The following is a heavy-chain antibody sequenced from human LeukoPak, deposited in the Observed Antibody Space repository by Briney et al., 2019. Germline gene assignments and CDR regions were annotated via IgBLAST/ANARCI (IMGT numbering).Heavy chain of an antibody. J-gene: IGHJ3*02. Sequence: PGRSLRLSCAASGFTFSSYGMHWVRQAPGKGLEWVAVISYDGSNKYYAGSVKGRFTISRDNSKNTLYLQMNSLRGEDTAVYYCASEGIAAAADIWGQGTMVTVSS. D-gene: IGHD6-13*01. CDR3: ASEGIAAAADI. CDR1: GFTFSSYG. V-gene: IGHV3-30*03. CDR2: ISYDGSNK.